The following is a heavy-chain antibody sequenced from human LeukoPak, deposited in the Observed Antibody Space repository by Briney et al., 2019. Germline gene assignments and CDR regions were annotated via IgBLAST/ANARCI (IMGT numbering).Heavy chain of an antibody. Sequence: PGGSLRLSCAASGFTFSSYEMNLVRQAPGKGLEWVSYISSIGSTIYYADSVKGRFIISRDNAKNSLYLQMNSLRAEDTAVYYCARESPYSSGWEGYYYYYMDVWGKGTTVTVSS. J-gene: IGHJ6*03. CDR3: ARESPYSSGWEGYYYYYMDV. CDR2: ISSIGSTI. D-gene: IGHD3-22*01. V-gene: IGHV3-48*03. CDR1: GFTFSSYE.